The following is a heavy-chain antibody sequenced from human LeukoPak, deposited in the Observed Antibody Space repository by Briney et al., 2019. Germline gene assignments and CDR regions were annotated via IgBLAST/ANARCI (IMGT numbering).Heavy chain of an antibody. CDR1: GFTFSSYA. D-gene: IGHD6-25*01. CDR2: ISYDGSNK. Sequence: GRSLRLSCAASGFTFSSYAMHWVRQAPGKGLEWVAVISYDGSNKYYADSVKGRFTISRDNSKNTLYLQMNSLRAEDTAVYYCARGAAVFDIWGQGTMVTVSS. V-gene: IGHV3-30*04. J-gene: IGHJ3*02. CDR3: ARGAAVFDI.